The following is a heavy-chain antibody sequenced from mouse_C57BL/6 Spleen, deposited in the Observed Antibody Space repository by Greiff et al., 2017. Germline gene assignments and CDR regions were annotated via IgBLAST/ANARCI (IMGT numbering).Heavy chain of an antibody. CDR3: SRGAIYYDYDVRAMDY. D-gene: IGHD2-4*01. J-gene: IGHJ4*01. Sequence: QVQLQQPGAELVKPGASVKLSCKASGYTFTSYWMHWVKQRPGRGLEWIGRIDPNSGGTKYNEKFKSKATLTVDKPSSTAYMQLSSLTSEDSAVYYCSRGAIYYDYDVRAMDYWGQGTSVTVSS. CDR2: IDPNSGGT. CDR1: GYTFTSYW. V-gene: IGHV1-72*01.